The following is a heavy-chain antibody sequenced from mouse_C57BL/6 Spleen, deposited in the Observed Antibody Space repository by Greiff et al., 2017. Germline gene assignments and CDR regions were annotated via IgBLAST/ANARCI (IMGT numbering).Heavy chain of an antibody. CDR3: DGYPFAY. J-gene: IGHJ3*01. Sequence: QVQLQQSGPELVKPGASVKISCKASGYAFSSSWMNWVKQRPGKGLEWIGEIYPRSGNTYYNEKFKGKATLTADKSSSTAYMELRSLTSEDSAVYFCDGYPFAYWGQGTLVTVSA. V-gene: IGHV1-82*01. CDR2: IYPRSGNT. D-gene: IGHD2-2*01. CDR1: GYAFSSSW.